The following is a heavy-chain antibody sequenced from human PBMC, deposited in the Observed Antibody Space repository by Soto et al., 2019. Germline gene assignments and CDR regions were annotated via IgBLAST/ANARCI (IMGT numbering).Heavy chain of an antibody. CDR3: TRDGGYDFWSGPIFDY. CDR1: GFTFGDYA. D-gene: IGHD3-3*01. Sequence: GGSLRLSCTASGFTFGDYAMSWFRQAPGKGLEWVGFIRSKAYGGTTEYAASVKGRFTISRDDSKSIAYLQMNSLKTEDTAVYYCTRDGGYDFWSGPIFDYWGQGTLVTVSS. V-gene: IGHV3-49*03. CDR2: IRSKAYGGTT. J-gene: IGHJ4*02.